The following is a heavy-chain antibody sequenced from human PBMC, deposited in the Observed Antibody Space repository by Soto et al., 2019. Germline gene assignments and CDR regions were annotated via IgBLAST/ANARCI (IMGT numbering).Heavy chain of an antibody. CDR3: ARDKKQWLVKGYFDL. V-gene: IGHV3-33*01. CDR1: GFTFSSYG. Sequence: GGSLRLSCAASGFTFSSYGMHWVRQAPGKGLEWVAVIWYDGSNKYYADSVKGRFTISRDNSKNTLYLQMNSLRAEDTAVYYCARDKKQWLVKGYFDLWGRGTLVTVSS. D-gene: IGHD6-19*01. J-gene: IGHJ2*01. CDR2: IWYDGSNK.